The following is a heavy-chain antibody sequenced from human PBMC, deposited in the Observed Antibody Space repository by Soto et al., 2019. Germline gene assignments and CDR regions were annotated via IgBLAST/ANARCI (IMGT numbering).Heavy chain of an antibody. CDR1: GGSITSAGYY. J-gene: IGHJ4*02. D-gene: IGHD5-12*01. Sequence: PSETLSLTCTVSGGSITSAGYYWSWIRQHPGKGLEGLGYIYYSGSTFYNPSLTSRVTISVDTSKNPCSLKLSSVTAADTAVYYCARDGRDGYNGFDYWGQGTPVTVSS. CDR3: ARDGRDGYNGFDY. CDR2: IYYSGST. V-gene: IGHV4-31*03.